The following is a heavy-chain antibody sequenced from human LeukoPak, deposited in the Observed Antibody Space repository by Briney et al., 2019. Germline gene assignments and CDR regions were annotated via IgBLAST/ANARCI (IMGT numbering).Heavy chain of an antibody. J-gene: IGHJ6*03. V-gene: IGHV4-34*01. CDR1: GGSFSGYY. CDR2: INHSG. D-gene: IGHD2-15*01. CDR3: GGSGSPSTTRRGKQGPPPYMDV. Sequence: SETLSLTCAVYGGSFSGYYWSWIRQPPGKGLEWIGEINHSGNYNPSLKSRVIISVHTSRKQFSLKLTSVTAAETAVYFCGGSGSPSTTRRGKQGPPPYMDVWGKGTTVTVSS.